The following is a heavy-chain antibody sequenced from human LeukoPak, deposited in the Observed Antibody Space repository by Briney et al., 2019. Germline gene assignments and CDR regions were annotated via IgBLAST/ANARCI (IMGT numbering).Heavy chain of an antibody. J-gene: IGHJ5*02. V-gene: IGHV4-39*07. CDR2: IYYSGST. D-gene: IGHD4-17*01. CDR1: GGSISSSSYY. Sequence: TSETLSLTCTVSGGSISSSSYYWGWIRQPPGKGLEWIGSIYYSGSTYYNPSLKSRVTISVDTSKNQFSLKLSSVTAADTAVYYCAREELRRLHWFDPWGQGTLVTVSS. CDR3: AREELRRLHWFDP.